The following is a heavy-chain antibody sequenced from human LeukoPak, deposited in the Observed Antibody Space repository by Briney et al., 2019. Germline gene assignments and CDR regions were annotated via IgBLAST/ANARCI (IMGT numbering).Heavy chain of an antibody. J-gene: IGHJ5*02. D-gene: IGHD3-22*01. CDR3: ARRGYYDGWFDP. CDR1: GFTFDDYG. CDR2: ISSSSSYI. Sequence: GGSLRLSCAASGFTFDDYGMSWVRQAPGKGLEWVSSISSSSSYIYYADSVKGRFTISRDNAKNSLYLQMNSLRAEDTAVYYCARRGYYDGWFDPWGQGTLVTVSS. V-gene: IGHV3-21*01.